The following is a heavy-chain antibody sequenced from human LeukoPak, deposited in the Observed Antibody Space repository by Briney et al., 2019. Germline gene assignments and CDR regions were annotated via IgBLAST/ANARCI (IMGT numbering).Heavy chain of an antibody. V-gene: IGHV1-2*02. CDR1: GYTFTGYY. Sequence: ASVKVSCKASGYTFTGYYMHWVRQAPGQGLEWMGWINPNSGGTNYAQKFQGRVTMTRDTSITTAYMELRRLTSDDTAIYFCARGGDYYDTSGYSDDAFDIWGQGKMVTVSS. D-gene: IGHD3-22*01. CDR3: ARGGDYYDTSGYSDDAFDI. CDR2: INPNSGGT. J-gene: IGHJ3*02.